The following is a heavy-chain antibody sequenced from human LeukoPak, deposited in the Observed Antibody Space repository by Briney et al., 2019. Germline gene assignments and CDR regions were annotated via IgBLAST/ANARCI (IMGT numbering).Heavy chain of an antibody. V-gene: IGHV3-23*01. CDR1: GFTFTSIA. CDR2: ISAGGDTT. J-gene: IGHJ4*02. CDR3: AAISYSGTWPVGY. D-gene: IGHD6-25*01. Sequence: GGSLRLSCAASGFTFTSIAMTWVRQAPGEGLEWVSGISAGGDTTYTADSVRGRFTISRDNSNNTLYLQMNILTAEDTAVYYCAAISYSGTWPVGYWGQGILVTVTA.